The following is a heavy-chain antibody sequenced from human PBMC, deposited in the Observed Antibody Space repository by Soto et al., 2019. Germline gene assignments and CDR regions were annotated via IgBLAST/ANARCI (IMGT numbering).Heavy chain of an antibody. CDR1: GFTFSSYA. J-gene: IGHJ6*02. Sequence: GGSLRLSCAASGFTFSSYAMSWVRQAPGKGLEWVSAISGRGGSTYYADSVKGRFTISRDNSKNTLYLQMNSLRAEDTAVYYCAKVSGIAAAGIYYYYGMDVWGQGTTVTVSS. D-gene: IGHD6-13*01. V-gene: IGHV3-23*01. CDR2: ISGRGGST. CDR3: AKVSGIAAAGIYYYYGMDV.